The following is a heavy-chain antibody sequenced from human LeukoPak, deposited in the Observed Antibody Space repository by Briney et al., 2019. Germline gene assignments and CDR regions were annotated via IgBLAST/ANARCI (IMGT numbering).Heavy chain of an antibody. CDR2: IYYSGST. CDR1: GGSISSSTYY. J-gene: IGHJ4*02. CDR3: ARELPAARGRVFDY. V-gene: IGHV4-39*07. D-gene: IGHD2-2*01. Sequence: SETLSLTCNVSGGSISSSTYYWGWIRQPPGKGLEWIGNIYYSGSTYYNPSLKSRVTMSVDTSENQFSLKLSSVTAADTAVYYCARELPAARGRVFDYWGQGTLVTVSS.